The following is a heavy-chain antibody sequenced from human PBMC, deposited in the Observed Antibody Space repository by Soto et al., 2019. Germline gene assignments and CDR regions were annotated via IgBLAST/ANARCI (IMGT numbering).Heavy chain of an antibody. CDR1: GFTFSSYW. J-gene: IGHJ6*03. Sequence: EVQLVESGGGLVQPGGSLRLSCAASGFTFSSYWMSWVRQAPGKGLEWVANIKQDGSEKYYVDSVKGRFTISRDNAKNSLYLQMNSLRAEDTAVYYCARDSRYCSSTSCYGLNYYYYMDVWGKGTTVTVSS. D-gene: IGHD2-2*01. V-gene: IGHV3-7*01. CDR3: ARDSRYCSSTSCYGLNYYYYMDV. CDR2: IKQDGSEK.